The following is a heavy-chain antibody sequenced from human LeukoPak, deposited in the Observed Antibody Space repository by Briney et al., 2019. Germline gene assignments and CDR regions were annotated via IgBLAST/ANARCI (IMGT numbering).Heavy chain of an antibody. CDR3: AKGQAYYYDSSGYVDY. CDR2: IYSDGST. Sequence: GGSLRLSCAASGFIVSGDFMSWVRQAPGKGLEWVSVIYSDGSTYYADSVKGRFTISRDNSKNTLDLQMTGLRAEDTAVYYCAKGQAYYYDSSGYVDYWGQGTLVTVSS. V-gene: IGHV3-53*01. D-gene: IGHD3-22*01. CDR1: GFIVSGDF. J-gene: IGHJ4*02.